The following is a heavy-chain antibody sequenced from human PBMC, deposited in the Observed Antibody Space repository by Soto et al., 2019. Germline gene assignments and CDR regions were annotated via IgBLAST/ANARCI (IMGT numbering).Heavy chain of an antibody. CDR1: GFTFSSYG. CDR2: ISYDGSNK. Sequence: PGGSLRLSCAASGFTFSSYGMHWVRQAPGKGLEWVAVISYDGSNKYYADSVKGGFTISRDNSKNTLYLQMNSLRAEDTAVYYCAKDQVYQLLNYYYYGMDVWGQGTTVTV. J-gene: IGHJ6*02. V-gene: IGHV3-30*18. D-gene: IGHD2-2*01. CDR3: AKDQVYQLLNYYYYGMDV.